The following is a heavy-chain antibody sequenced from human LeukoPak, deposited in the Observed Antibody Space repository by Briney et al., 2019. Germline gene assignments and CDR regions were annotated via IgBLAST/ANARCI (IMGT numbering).Heavy chain of an antibody. CDR2: IYYTGST. J-gene: IGHJ4*02. CDR3: ARDKRVDYYDSSGYDD. V-gene: IGHV4-59*12. CDR1: GGSISNYY. Sequence: PSETLSLTCTVSGGSISNYYWSWIRQSPGKGLECIGYIYYTGSTYYNPSLKSRVTISVDTSKNQFSLKLSSVTAADTAVYYCARDKRVDYYDSSGYDDWGQGTLVTVSS. D-gene: IGHD3-22*01.